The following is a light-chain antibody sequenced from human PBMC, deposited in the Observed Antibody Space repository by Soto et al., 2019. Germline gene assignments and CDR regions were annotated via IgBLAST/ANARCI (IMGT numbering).Light chain of an antibody. J-gene: IGKJ5*01. V-gene: IGKV1-12*01. Sequence: DIQMTQSPPTVSASVGDRVTVTCRASQSVNVWLAWYQQKPGKAPKLLIHGASSLQSGVPPRYSGSGYGTDFTLTISSLQPEDFATYYCQQANSFSNTFGQGTRLEIK. CDR3: QQANSFSNT. CDR1: QSVNVW. CDR2: GAS.